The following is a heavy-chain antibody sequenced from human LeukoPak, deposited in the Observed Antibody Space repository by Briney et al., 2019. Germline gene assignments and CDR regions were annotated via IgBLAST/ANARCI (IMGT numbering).Heavy chain of an antibody. D-gene: IGHD4-23*01. J-gene: IGHJ4*02. CDR3: ATSPQYGGY. V-gene: IGHV4-39*01. CDR2: IYYSGST. CDR1: GGSISSSGYY. Sequence: SETLSLTCTVSGGSISSSGYYWGWSRQPPGKGLEWIGNIYYSGSTQYNPSLKSRVTISVDTSKNQFSLKLRSVTAADTAVYYCATSPQYGGYWGQGTLVTVSS.